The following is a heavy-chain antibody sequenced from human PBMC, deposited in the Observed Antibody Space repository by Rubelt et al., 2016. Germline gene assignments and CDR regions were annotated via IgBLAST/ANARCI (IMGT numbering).Heavy chain of an antibody. Sequence: QVQLQESGPGLVKSSETLSLTCDVSGYSITSGYYWAWIRQRPGKGLEWIESLWHSGNTYYNPSLKSRITMSVDTSKNQFSRNLFAVTATDTAVYYCARDGADYGDYDFAYWGQGTLVTVSS. CDR1: GYSITSGYY. J-gene: IGHJ4*02. CDR3: ARDGADYGDYDFAY. D-gene: IGHD4-17*01. CDR2: LWHSGNT. V-gene: IGHV4-38-2*02.